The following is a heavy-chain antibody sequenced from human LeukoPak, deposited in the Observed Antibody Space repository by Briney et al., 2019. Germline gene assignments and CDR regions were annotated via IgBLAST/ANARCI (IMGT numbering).Heavy chain of an antibody. CDR1: GYTFTSYG. J-gene: IGHJ6*03. D-gene: IGHD4-17*01. Sequence: GASVKVSCKASGYTFTSYGISWVRQAPGQGLEWMGWVSAYNGNTNYAQKLQGRVTMTTDTSTSTAYMELRSLRSDDTAVYYCARDRTVTTRVYYYYYYMDVWGKGTTVTVSS. CDR2: VSAYNGNT. V-gene: IGHV1-18*01. CDR3: ARDRTVTTRVYYYYYYMDV.